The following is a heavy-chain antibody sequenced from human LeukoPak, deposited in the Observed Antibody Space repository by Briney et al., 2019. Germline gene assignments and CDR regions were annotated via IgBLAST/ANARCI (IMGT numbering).Heavy chain of an antibody. J-gene: IGHJ4*02. CDR2: IKQDGSEK. Sequence: PGGSLRLSCAASGFTFSNYVMSWVRQAPGKGLEWVANIKQDGSEKYYVDSVKGRFTISRDNAKNSLYLQMNSLRAEDTAVYYCARWLHDYWGQGTLVTVSS. CDR1: GFTFSNYV. D-gene: IGHD5-12*01. CDR3: ARWLHDY. V-gene: IGHV3-7*01.